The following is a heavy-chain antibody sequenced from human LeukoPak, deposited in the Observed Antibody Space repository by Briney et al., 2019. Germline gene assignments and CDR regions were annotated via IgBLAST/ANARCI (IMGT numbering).Heavy chain of an antibody. CDR2: ISYDGSNK. D-gene: IGHD6-19*01. V-gene: IGHV3-30-3*01. J-gene: IGHJ6*03. Sequence: GGSLRLSCAASGFTFSSYAMHWVRQAPGKGLEWVAVISYDGSNKYYADSVKGRFTISRDNSKNTLYLQMNSLRAEDTAVYYCARGKSSGWALYYMDVWGKGTTATVSS. CDR3: ARGKSSGWALYYMDV. CDR1: GFTFSSYA.